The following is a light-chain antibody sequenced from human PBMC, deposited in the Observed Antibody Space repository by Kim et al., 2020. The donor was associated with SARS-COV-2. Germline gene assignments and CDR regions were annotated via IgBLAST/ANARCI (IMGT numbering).Light chain of an antibody. CDR2: GAS. CDR3: QQYNNWPPST. Sequence: EIVMTQSPATLSVSPGERATLSCRASQSVSSNLAWYQQKPGQVPRLLIYGASTRATGIPARFSGSGSGTEFTLTISSLQSEDFAVYYCQQYNNWPPSTFGGGTKVDIK. V-gene: IGKV3-15*01. J-gene: IGKJ4*01. CDR1: QSVSSN.